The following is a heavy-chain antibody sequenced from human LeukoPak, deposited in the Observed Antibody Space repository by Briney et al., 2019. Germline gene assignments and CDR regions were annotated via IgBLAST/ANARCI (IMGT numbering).Heavy chain of an antibody. CDR1: GGSISSSRYY. Sequence: WETLSLTCTVSGGSISSSRYYCGWIRQPPGKGLEWIGRLYYSGSTYYNPSLKSRVTSSVDTSNNQFSLKLSSVSAADTAVYYCARLSYYDFWGGYYMGFDYWGQGNLVTVSS. D-gene: IGHD3-3*01. CDR3: ARLSYYDFWGGYYMGFDY. V-gene: IGHV4-39*01. J-gene: IGHJ4*02. CDR2: LYYSGST.